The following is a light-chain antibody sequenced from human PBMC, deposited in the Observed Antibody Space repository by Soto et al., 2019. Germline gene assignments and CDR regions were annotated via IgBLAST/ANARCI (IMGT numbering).Light chain of an antibody. CDR2: GAS. CDR3: QHYHNLPPFT. CDR1: QDIRTS. J-gene: IGKJ3*01. V-gene: IGKV1-33*01. Sequence: DIQMTQSPSSLSASVGARVSITCQASQDIRTSLSWFQQKPGRAPRLLIYGASYLETGVPSRFRGSGSGTDFTFTISSLQPEDIAIYYCQHYHNLPPFTFGPGTRVDVK.